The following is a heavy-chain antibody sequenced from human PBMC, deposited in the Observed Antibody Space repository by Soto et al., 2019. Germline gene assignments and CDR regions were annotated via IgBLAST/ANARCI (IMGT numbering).Heavy chain of an antibody. V-gene: IGHV4-31*03. CDR3: ARVEAAEWLRRSFDY. CDR1: GGSISSGGYY. D-gene: IGHD5-12*01. Sequence: QVQLQESGPGLVKPSQTLSLTCTVSGGSISSGGYYWSWIRQHPGKGLEWIGYIYYSGSTYYNPSLKSRVTISVDTYKNQFSLKLSSVTAADTAVYYCARVEAAEWLRRSFDYWGQGTLVTVSS. CDR2: IYYSGST. J-gene: IGHJ4*02.